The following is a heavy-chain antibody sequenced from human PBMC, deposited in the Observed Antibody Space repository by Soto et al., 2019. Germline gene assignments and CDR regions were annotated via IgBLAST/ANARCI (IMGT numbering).Heavy chain of an antibody. CDR2: IYHSGST. Sequence: SETLSLTCAVSGGSISSGGYSWSWIRQPPGKGLEWIGYIYHSGSTYYNPSLKSRVTISVDRSKNQFSLKLSSVTAADTAVYYCAREIRSSFYFDYWGQGTLVTVYS. D-gene: IGHD6-13*01. V-gene: IGHV4-30-2*01. J-gene: IGHJ4*02. CDR3: AREIRSSFYFDY. CDR1: GGSISSGGYS.